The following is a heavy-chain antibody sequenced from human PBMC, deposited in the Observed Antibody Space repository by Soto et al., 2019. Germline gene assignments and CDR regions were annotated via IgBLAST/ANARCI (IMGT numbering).Heavy chain of an antibody. D-gene: IGHD2-21*01. CDR3: ASQYCGDYWSAAY. CDR1: GYTVTTLA. V-gene: IGHV1-3*01. Sequence: QVQLVQSGAEVRRSGASVKVSCKASGYTVTTLAMHWVRHDPGQRLEGVVYINAGNGYTKYSQNLQGRLSISRDTCASTAETELSSLRSEDTAGDYCASQYCGDYWSAAYWGQGTRVLVSS. J-gene: IGHJ4*02. CDR2: INAGNGYT.